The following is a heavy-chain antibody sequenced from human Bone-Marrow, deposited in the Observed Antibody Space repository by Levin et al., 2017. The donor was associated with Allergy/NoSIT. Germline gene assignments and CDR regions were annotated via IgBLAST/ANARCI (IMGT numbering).Heavy chain of an antibody. CDR2: VYTSGST. D-gene: IGHD4-17*01. J-gene: IGHJ6*03. CDR3: ARAYGDFNKEGLFYYYYMDV. V-gene: IGHV4-61*09. Sequence: SQTLSLTCSVSGGSIRSGYNYWSWIRQPAGKGLECLGHVYTSGSTNYNPSLEGRVTISRDTSKNQFSLNLTSVTAADPAVYFCARAYGDFNKEGLFYYYYMDVWGKGTTVTVSS. CDR1: GGSIRSGYNY.